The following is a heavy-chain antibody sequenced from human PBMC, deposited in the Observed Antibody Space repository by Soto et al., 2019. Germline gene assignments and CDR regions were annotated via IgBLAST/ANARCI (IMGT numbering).Heavy chain of an antibody. CDR2: INSDGSST. D-gene: IGHD7-27*01. Sequence: GGSLRLSCEASGFTFSSYWMHWVRQAPGKGLVWVSRINSDGSSTSYADSVKGRFTISRDNAKNNLFLQMNSLRAEDTAVYYCASSLLTPFDYWGQGTLVTVSS. CDR3: ASSLLTPFDY. J-gene: IGHJ4*02. CDR1: GFTFSSYW. V-gene: IGHV3-74*01.